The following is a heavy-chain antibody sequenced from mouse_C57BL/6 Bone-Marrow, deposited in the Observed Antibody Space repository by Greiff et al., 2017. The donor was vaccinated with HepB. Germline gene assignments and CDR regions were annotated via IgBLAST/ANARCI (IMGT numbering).Heavy chain of an antibody. D-gene: IGHD2-1*01. CDR3: ARGGYGNYHY. V-gene: IGHV1-82*01. CDR1: GYAFSSSW. CDR2: IYPGDGDT. Sequence: VQLQQSGPELVQPGASVKISCKASGYAFSSSWMNWVKQRPGKGLEWIGRIYPGDGDTNYNGKFKGKATLTADKSSSTAHMQLSSLTSEDSAVYCCARGGYGNYHYWGQGTTLTVSS. J-gene: IGHJ2*01.